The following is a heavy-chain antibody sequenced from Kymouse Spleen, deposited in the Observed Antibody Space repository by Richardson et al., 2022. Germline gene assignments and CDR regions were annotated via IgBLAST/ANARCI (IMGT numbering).Heavy chain of an antibody. CDR1: GGSISSSSYY. V-gene: IGHV4-39*01. CDR3: ARRGGNHWYYYYGMDV. J-gene: IGHJ6*02. Sequence: QLQLQESGPGLVKPSETLSLTCTVSGGSISSSSYYWGWIRQPPGKGLEWIGSIYYSGSTYYNPSLKSRVTISVDTSKNQFSLKLSSVTAADTAVYYCARRGGNHWYYYYGMDVWGQGTTVTVSS. D-gene: IGHD1-14*01. CDR2: IYYSGST.